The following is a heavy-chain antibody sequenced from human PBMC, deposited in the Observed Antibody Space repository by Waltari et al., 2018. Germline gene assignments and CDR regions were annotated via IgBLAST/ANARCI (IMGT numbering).Heavy chain of an antibody. CDR2: ISYDGSNT. D-gene: IGHD3-10*01. V-gene: IGHV3-30-3*01. Sequence: QVQLVESGGGVVQPGRSLRLSCAASGFTFSSYAMHWVRQAPGKGLEWVAVISYDGSNTYYADSVKGRFTISRDNSKNTLYLQMNSLRAEDTAVYYCARGGQVWFIIDDYWGQGTLVTVSS. J-gene: IGHJ4*02. CDR3: ARGGQVWFIIDDY. CDR1: GFTFSSYA.